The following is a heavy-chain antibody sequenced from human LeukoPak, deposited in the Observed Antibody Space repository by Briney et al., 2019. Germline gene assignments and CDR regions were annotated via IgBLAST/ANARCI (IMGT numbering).Heavy chain of an antibody. J-gene: IGHJ4*02. CDR3: ARREGDTSMVRSFDY. CDR2: INHSGST. D-gene: IGHD5-18*01. V-gene: IGHV4-34*01. CDR1: GGSFSGYY. Sequence: PSETLSLTCAVYGGSFSGYYWSWIRQPPGKGLEWIGEINHSGSTNYNPSLKSRVTISVDTSKNRFSLNLSSETAADTAVYYCARREGDTSMVRSFDYWGQGTLVTVSS.